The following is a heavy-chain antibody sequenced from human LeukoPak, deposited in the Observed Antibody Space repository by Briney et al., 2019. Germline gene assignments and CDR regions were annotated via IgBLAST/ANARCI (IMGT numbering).Heavy chain of an antibody. D-gene: IGHD3-9*01. V-gene: IGHV1-18*04. CDR3: ARTDYDILTGARMDV. CDR1: GYTFTNYG. CDR2: ISAYNANT. J-gene: IGHJ6*04. Sequence: GASVTVSCKASGYTFTNYGITWVRQAPGQGLEWMGWISAYNANTNYAQKFQGRVTMTTDTSTSTVYMELRSLRSDDTAIYYCARTDYDILTGARMDVWGKGTTVTVSS.